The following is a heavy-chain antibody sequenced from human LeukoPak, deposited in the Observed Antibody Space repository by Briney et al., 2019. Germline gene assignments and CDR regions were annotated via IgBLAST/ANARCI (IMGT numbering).Heavy chain of an antibody. CDR1: GGSFSGYY. CDR2: INHSGST. V-gene: IGHV4-34*01. Sequence: SETLSLTCAVYGGSFSGYYWSWIRQPPGKGLEWIGEINHSGSTNYNPSLKSRVTISVDTSKNQFSLKLSSVTAADTAVYYCARRRYYYGSGSYSSHFDYWGQGTLVTVSS. D-gene: IGHD3-10*01. J-gene: IGHJ4*02. CDR3: ARRRYYYGSGSYSSHFDY.